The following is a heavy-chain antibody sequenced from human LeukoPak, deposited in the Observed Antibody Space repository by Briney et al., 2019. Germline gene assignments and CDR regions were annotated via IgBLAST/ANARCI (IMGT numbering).Heavy chain of an antibody. CDR2: IYTSGST. D-gene: IGHD3-10*01. Sequence: SETLSLTCTVSGGSISSGSYYWSWIRQPAGKGLEWIGRIYTSGSTNYNPSLKSRVTISVDTSKNQFSLKLSSVTAADTAVYYCARDLYVVRGVIRSDAFDIWGQGTMVTVSS. CDR1: GGSISSGSYY. V-gene: IGHV4-61*02. J-gene: IGHJ3*02. CDR3: ARDLYVVRGVIRSDAFDI.